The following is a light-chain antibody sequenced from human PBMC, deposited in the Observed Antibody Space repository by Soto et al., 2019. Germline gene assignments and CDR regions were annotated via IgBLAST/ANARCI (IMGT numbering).Light chain of an antibody. J-gene: IGLJ1*01. Sequence: QSVLMQPPSVSGSPGQSVTISCTGTSSDGGSYDCVFWYHQHPDTVPKVTIYTVNSLSSGVPDRFSGSKSGNAASMTISGLQAGDEAEYYCSSYTNINTRACVFGTGTKLTVL. V-gene: IGLV2-18*02. CDR3: SSYTNINTRACV. CDR2: TVN. CDR1: SSDGGSYDC.